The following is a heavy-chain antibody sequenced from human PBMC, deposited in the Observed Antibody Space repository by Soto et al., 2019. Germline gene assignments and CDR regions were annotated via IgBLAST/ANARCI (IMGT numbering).Heavy chain of an antibody. CDR1: GGSFSGYY. CDR2: INHSGST. J-gene: IGHJ5*02. D-gene: IGHD4-4*01. CDR3: ARSQVDYSKKNWFDP. V-gene: IGHV4-34*09. Sequence: PSETLSLTCAVYGGSFSGYYWSWIRQPPGKGLEWIGEINHSGSTSYNPSLKSRVTISVDTSKNQFSLKLSSVTAADTAVYYCARSQVDYSKKNWFDPWGQGTLVTVSS.